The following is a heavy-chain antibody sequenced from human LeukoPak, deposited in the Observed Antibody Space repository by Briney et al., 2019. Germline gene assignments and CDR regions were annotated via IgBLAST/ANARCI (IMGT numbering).Heavy chain of an antibody. CDR2: IYYSGST. CDR3: ARVSAGSNLDY. D-gene: IGHD1/OR15-1a*01. CDR1: GGSISSYY. V-gene: IGHV4-59*12. Sequence: SETLSLTCTVSGGSISSYYWSWIRQPPGKGLEWIGYIYYSGSTNYNPSLKSRVTISVDTSKNQFSLKLSSVTAADTAVYYCARVSAGSNLDYWGQGTLVTVSS. J-gene: IGHJ4*02.